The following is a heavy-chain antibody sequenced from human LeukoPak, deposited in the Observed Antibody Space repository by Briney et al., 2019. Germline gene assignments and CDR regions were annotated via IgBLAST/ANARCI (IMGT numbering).Heavy chain of an antibody. J-gene: IGHJ3*02. Sequence: SGGSLRLSCAASGFTFSSYAMSWVRQAPGKGLEWVSAISCSGGSTYYADSVKGRFTISRDNSKNTLYLQMNSLRAEDTAVYYCAKDLDCTNGVCYTVDAFDIWGQGTMVTVSS. CDR3: AKDLDCTNGVCYTVDAFDI. CDR2: ISCSGGST. D-gene: IGHD2-8*01. V-gene: IGHV3-23*01. CDR1: GFTFSSYA.